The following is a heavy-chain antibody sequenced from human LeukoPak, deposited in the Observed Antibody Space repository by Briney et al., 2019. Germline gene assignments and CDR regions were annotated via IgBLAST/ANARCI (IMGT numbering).Heavy chain of an antibody. J-gene: IGHJ4*02. V-gene: IGHV1-2*06. CDR1: GYTFTGYY. CDR2: INPNSGGT. CDR3: ARVIPGPGPFDY. D-gene: IGHD1-14*01. Sequence: ASVKVSCKASGYTFTGYYMHWVRQAPGQGLEWMGRINPNSGGTNYAQKFQGRVTMTRDTSISTAYMELSRLRSDDTAVYYCARVIPGPGPFDYWGQGTLVTVSS.